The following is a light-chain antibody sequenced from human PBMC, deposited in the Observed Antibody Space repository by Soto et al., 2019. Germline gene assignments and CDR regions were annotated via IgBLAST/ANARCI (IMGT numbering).Light chain of an antibody. CDR3: SSFTSSSTYV. CDR1: SNDVGGYNY. CDR2: DVS. J-gene: IGLJ1*01. Sequence: QSALTQPASVSGSPGQSITISCTGTSNDVGGYNYVSWYQQHPGKAPKLMIYDVSHRPSGVSNRFSGFKSGNTAYLTISGLQSEDEDDFYGSSFTSSSTYVFGSGTKVTVL. V-gene: IGLV2-14*01.